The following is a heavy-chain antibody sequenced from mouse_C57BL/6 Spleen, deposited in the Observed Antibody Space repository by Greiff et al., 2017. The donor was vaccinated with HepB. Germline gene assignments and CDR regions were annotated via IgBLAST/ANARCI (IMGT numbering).Heavy chain of an antibody. Sequence: EVHLVESGGGLVQPGGSLKLSCAASGFTFSDYGMAWVRQAPRKGPEWVAFISNLAYSIYYADTVTGRFTISRENAKNTLYLEMSSLRSEDTAMYYCARHGGKETWFAYWGQGTLVTVSA. V-gene: IGHV5-15*01. J-gene: IGHJ3*01. CDR3: ARHGGKETWFAY. CDR2: ISNLAYSI. CDR1: GFTFSDYG. D-gene: IGHD1-1*02.